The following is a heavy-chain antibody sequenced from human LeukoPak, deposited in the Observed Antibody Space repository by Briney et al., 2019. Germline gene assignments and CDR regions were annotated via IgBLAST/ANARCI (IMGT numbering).Heavy chain of an antibody. CDR2: ISYDGSNK. CDR3: ARVQGYYYGSGSPHAFDI. CDR1: GFTFSSYA. V-gene: IGHV3-30-3*01. D-gene: IGHD3-10*01. J-gene: IGHJ3*02. Sequence: PGGSLRLSCAASGFTFSSYAMTWVRQAPGKGLEWVAVISYDGSNKYYADSVKGRFTISRDNSKNTLYLQMNSLRAEDTAVYYCARVQGYYYGSGSPHAFDIWGQGTMVTVSS.